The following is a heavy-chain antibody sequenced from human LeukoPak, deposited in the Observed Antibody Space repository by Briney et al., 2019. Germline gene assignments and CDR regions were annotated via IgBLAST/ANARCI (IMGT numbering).Heavy chain of an antibody. V-gene: IGHV4-39*02. CDR1: GASVSSTHYY. Sequence: SETLSLTCIVSGASVSSTHYYWAWIRQPPGQGLQWIGSFHSSGSPFYNPSLESRITISLDASDNHFSLKLTSVTAADTAVSYCARRASNSEHFPPTFDFWGQGSLVIVSS. CDR2: FHSSGSP. D-gene: IGHD3-3*02. CDR3: ARRASNSEHFPPTFDF. J-gene: IGHJ4*02.